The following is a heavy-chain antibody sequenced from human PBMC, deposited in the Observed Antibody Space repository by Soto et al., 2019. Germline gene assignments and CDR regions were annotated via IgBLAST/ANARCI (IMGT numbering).Heavy chain of an antibody. J-gene: IGHJ4*02. CDR2: IIPIFGTA. Sequence: QVQLVQSGAEVRKPGSSVRVSCKASGGSFNRHTISWVRQAPGQGLEWMGGIIPIFGTANHAQKFQGRVTIIADESTSTVYLELSSLRADDTAIYYGAGGWGYDSTDYYYAYWVQGTLVIVSS. CDR3: AGGWGYDSTDYYYAY. CDR1: GGSFNRHT. V-gene: IGHV1-69*01. D-gene: IGHD3-22*01.